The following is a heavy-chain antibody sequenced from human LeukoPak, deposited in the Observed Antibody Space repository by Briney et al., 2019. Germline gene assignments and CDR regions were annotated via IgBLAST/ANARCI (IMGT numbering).Heavy chain of an antibody. D-gene: IGHD2-21*01. CDR2: IRYDDSDK. CDR1: GFSFSTSG. J-gene: IGHJ4*02. CDR3: GPLIGGY. Sequence: PRGSLKLSCAASGFSFSTSGMHWVRQAPGKGLEWVAFIRYDDSDKYYADSVRGRFTISRDNSKNTLYLQMHSLRPEDTAVYYCGPLIGGYWGQGARVTVSS. V-gene: IGHV3-30*02.